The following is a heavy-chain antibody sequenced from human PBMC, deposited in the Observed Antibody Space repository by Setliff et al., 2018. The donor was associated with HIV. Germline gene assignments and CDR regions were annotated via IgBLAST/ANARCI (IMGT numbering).Heavy chain of an antibody. CDR1: GDSFTSSSYY. D-gene: IGHD5-18*01. J-gene: IGHJ6*02. CDR2: FHHSGST. Sequence: SETLSLTCDVSGDSFTSSSYYWGWIRQPPGKGLQWVGSFHHSGSTSFNPSLRSRVTISVDTSKSQFSLKMTSVTAADTAVYYCARGLSVYSYANVYYYHGMDVWGQGTTVTVSS. CDR3: ARGLSVYSYANVYYYHGMDV. V-gene: IGHV4-39*01.